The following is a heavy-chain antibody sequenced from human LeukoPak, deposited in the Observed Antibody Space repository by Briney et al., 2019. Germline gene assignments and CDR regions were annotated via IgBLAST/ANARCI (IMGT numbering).Heavy chain of an antibody. J-gene: IGHJ6*02. D-gene: IGHD3-10*01. V-gene: IGHV3-23*01. CDR2: ISGSGGST. CDR3: AKDRTAGELLSFRPYYYYYGMDV. Sequence: GGSLRLSCAASGFTFSSYAMSWVRQAPGKGLEWVSAISGSGGSTYYADSVKGRFTISRDNSKNTLHLQMNSLRAEDTAVYYCAKDRTAGELLSFRPYYYYYGMDVWGQGTTVTVSS. CDR1: GFTFSSYA.